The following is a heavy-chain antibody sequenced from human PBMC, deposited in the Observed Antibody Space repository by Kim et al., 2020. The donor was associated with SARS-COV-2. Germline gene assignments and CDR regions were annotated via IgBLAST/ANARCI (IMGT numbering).Heavy chain of an antibody. D-gene: IGHD3-16*01. J-gene: IGHJ4*02. CDR3: ARGGGDY. V-gene: IGHV3-21*01. Sequence: SSSRYIYYADSVKGRFTIARDNAKNSLYLQMNSQRAEDTAVYYCARGGGDYWGQGTLVTVSS. CDR2: SSSRYI.